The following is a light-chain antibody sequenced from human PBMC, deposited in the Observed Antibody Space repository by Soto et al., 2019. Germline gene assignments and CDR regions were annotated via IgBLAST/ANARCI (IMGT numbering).Light chain of an antibody. CDR1: QRISSW. V-gene: IGKV1-5*01. Sequence: DIPMTQSPSTLSASVGDRVNITCRASQRISSWLAWYQQKPGKAPKLLIYDASRLTTAVPSRFSGSGSGTEFTLTLSSLQADDFATYFCQQYFSYPYTFGHGTKLEIK. CDR2: DAS. CDR3: QQYFSYPYT. J-gene: IGKJ2*01.